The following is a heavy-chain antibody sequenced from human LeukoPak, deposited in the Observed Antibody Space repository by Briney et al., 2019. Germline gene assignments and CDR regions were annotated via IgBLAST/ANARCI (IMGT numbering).Heavy chain of an antibody. CDR1: GGSISSFY. D-gene: IGHD6-6*01. J-gene: IGHJ4*02. V-gene: IGHV4-4*09. CDR3: AREYSSSSPFDY. Sequence: PSETLSLTCTVSGGSISSFYGSWIRQPPGKGLEWIGYIYPSGTTNYNPSLKSRVTISVDTSKNQFSLKLSSVTAADTAVYYCAREYSSSSPFDYWGQGTLVTVSS. CDR2: IYPSGTT.